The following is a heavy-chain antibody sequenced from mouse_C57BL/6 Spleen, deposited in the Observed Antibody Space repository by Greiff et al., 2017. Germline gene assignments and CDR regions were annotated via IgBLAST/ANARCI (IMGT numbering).Heavy chain of an antibody. V-gene: IGHV1-50*01. Sequence: QVQLQQPGAELVKPGASVKLSCKASGYTFTSYWMQWVKQRPGQGLEWIGEIDPSDSYTNYNQKFKGKATLTVDTSSSTAYMQLSSLTSEDSAVYYCARSDSNYVGYFDVWGTGTTVTVSS. CDR2: IDPSDSYT. CDR1: GYTFTSYW. CDR3: ARSDSNYVGYFDV. J-gene: IGHJ1*03. D-gene: IGHD2-5*01.